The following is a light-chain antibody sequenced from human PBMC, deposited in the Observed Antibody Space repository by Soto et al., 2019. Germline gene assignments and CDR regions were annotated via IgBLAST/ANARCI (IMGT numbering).Light chain of an antibody. CDR2: YDS. J-gene: IGLJ3*02. CDR1: NIGSES. V-gene: IGLV3-21*04. CDR3: QVWDGSSDQQV. Sequence: SYELTQPPSVSVAPGETARIACGGNNIGSESVHWYHQKPGQAPVLIIYYDSARPSGIPERFSGSNSGNTATLIISRVEAGDEADYYCQVWDGSSDQQVFGGGTKVTV.